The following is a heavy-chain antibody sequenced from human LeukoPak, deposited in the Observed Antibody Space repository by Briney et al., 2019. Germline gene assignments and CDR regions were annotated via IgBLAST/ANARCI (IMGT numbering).Heavy chain of an antibody. CDR1: GYSVSSGYY. D-gene: IGHD3-3*01. J-gene: IGHJ4*02. Sequence: MASQTLSLTCGVSGYSVSSGYYWGWIRQPPKKGLEWIGSIDHSGTTYNNPSLKSRVTISIDTSKNQFSLKLSSVTAADTAVYYCAGAPAGSLEWLSPFDYWGQGTLVTVSS. CDR2: IDHSGTT. V-gene: IGHV4-38-2*01. CDR3: AGAPAGSLEWLSPFDY.